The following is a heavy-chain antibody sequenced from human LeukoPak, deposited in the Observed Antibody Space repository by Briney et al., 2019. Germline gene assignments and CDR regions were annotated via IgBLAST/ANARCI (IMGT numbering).Heavy chain of an antibody. D-gene: IGHD7-27*01. CDR3: AKSTNWGSISDGFDI. J-gene: IGHJ3*02. CDR1: GYPFIGYY. V-gene: IGHV1-2*02. CDR2: INPNSGGA. Sequence: GASVKVSCKASGYPFIGYYIHWVRQAPGQGLEWMGWINPNSGGANYAQKFQGRVTMTRDTSISTVYMELTRLRSDDTAMYYCAKSTNWGSISDGFDIWGQGTMVTVAS.